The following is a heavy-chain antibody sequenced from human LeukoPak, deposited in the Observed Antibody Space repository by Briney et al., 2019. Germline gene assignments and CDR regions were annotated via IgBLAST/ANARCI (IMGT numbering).Heavy chain of an antibody. Sequence: GGSLRLSCAASGFTFSSYSMNWVRQAPGKGLEWVAVISYDGSNKYYADSVKGRFTISRDNSKNTLYLQMNSLRAEDTAVYYCAKEIFTYYYDSSGPRGYFDYWGQGTLVTISS. V-gene: IGHV3-30*18. CDR3: AKEIFTYYYDSSGPRGYFDY. J-gene: IGHJ4*02. CDR2: ISYDGSNK. CDR1: GFTFSSYS. D-gene: IGHD3-22*01.